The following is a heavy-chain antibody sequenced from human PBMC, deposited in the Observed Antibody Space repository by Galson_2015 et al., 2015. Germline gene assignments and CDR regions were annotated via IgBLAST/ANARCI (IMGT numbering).Heavy chain of an antibody. CDR2: IWYDGSNK. V-gene: IGHV3-33*01. D-gene: IGHD3-10*01. J-gene: IGHJ4*02. CDR1: GFTFSSYG. Sequence: PRLSCAASGFTFSSYGMHWVRQAPGKGLEWVAVIWYDGSNKYYADSVKGRFTISRDNSKNTLYLQMNSLKASDTAMYYCARAFYGSGSHYGDYWGQGTLVTVSS. CDR3: ARAFYGSGSHYGDY.